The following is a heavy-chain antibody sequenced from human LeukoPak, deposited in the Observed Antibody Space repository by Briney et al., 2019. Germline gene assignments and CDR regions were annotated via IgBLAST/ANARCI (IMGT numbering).Heavy chain of an antibody. CDR2: ISSSSSYI. D-gene: IGHD1-7*01. CDR1: GFTFSSYS. J-gene: IGHJ3*02. CDR3: ARDDRIDWNYGSDAFDI. Sequence: GGSLRLSCAASGFTFSSYSMNWVRQAPGKGLEWVSSISSSSSYIYYADSVKGRFTISRDNAKNSLYLQMNSLRAEDTAVYYCARDDRIDWNYGSDAFDIWGQGTMVTVSS. V-gene: IGHV3-21*01.